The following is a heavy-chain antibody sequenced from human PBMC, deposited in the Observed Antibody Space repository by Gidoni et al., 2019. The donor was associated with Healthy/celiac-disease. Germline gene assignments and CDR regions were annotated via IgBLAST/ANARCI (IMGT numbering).Heavy chain of an antibody. V-gene: IGHV3-23*04. J-gene: IGHJ4*02. CDR3: AKDRSSGWHREFDY. D-gene: IGHD6-19*01. CDR2: ISVSGGST. Sequence: EVQLVEAGGGLVQPGGSLRLSCAASGFTLSSYAMSWVRQAPGKGLEWVSAISVSGGSTYYADSVKGRFTIPRDNSKNTLYLHMNSLRAEDTAVYYCAKDRSSGWHREFDYWGQGTLVTVSS. CDR1: GFTLSSYA.